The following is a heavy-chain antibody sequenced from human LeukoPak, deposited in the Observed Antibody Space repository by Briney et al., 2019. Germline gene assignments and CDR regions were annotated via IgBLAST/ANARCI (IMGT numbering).Heavy chain of an antibody. CDR3: ARATTPHYYGSGSYALGY. CDR1: GFTFSTYA. J-gene: IGHJ4*02. CDR2: ISYDGSNK. D-gene: IGHD3-10*01. Sequence: GGSLRLSCAASGFTFSTYAMHWVRQGPGKGLEWVAVISYDGSNKYYADSVKGRFTISRDNSKNTLYLQMSSLSAEDTAVYYCARATTPHYYGSGSYALGYWGQGTLVTVPS. V-gene: IGHV3-30-3*01.